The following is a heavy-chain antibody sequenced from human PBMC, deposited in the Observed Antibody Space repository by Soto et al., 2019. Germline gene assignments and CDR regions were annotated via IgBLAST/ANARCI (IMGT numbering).Heavy chain of an antibody. Sequence: QVQLVESGGGVVQPGRSLRLSCAASGFTFSSSGMHWVRQAPGKGLEWVAVTSFDGSSGYYADSVRGRFTISRDTSNNTPYMKMNSPRAEDTAVYYRAESPPAVAGYFDYWGQGTLVTVSS. CDR1: GFTFSSSG. V-gene: IGHV3-30*18. CDR3: AESPPAVAGYFDY. J-gene: IGHJ4*02. D-gene: IGHD6-19*01. CDR2: TSFDGSSG.